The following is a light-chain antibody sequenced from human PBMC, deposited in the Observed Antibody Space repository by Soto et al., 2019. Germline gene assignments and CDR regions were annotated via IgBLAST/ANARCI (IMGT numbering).Light chain of an antibody. CDR1: SGSVSTTYY. CDR2: STN. V-gene: IGLV8-61*01. J-gene: IGLJ3*02. Sequence: QTVVTQEPSFSVSPGRTVTLTCGLSSGSVSTTYYPSWYHQTPGQPPRTLIYSTNTRSSGVPDRLSGSILGNKAALTITGAQADDESDYYCVLYMGSGIWVFGGGTKLTVL. CDR3: VLYMGSGIWV.